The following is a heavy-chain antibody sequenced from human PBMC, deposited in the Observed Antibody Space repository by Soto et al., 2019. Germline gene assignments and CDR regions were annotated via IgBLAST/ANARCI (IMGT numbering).Heavy chain of an antibody. Sequence: SETLSLTCAVSGYSISSGYYWGWIRQPPGKGLEWIGSIYHSGSTYYNPSLKSRVTISVDTSKNQFSLKLSSVAAADTAVYYCARVSTSIAARPNPYYYYGMDVWGQGTTVTVSS. V-gene: IGHV4-38-2*01. CDR1: GYSISSGYY. D-gene: IGHD6-6*01. CDR3: ARVSTSIAARPNPYYYYGMDV. J-gene: IGHJ6*02. CDR2: IYHSGST.